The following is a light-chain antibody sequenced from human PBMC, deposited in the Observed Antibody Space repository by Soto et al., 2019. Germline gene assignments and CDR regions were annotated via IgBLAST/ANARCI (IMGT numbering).Light chain of an antibody. V-gene: IGKV3-15*01. CDR1: PSVSSN. J-gene: IGKJ1*01. CDR2: GAS. Sequence: EIVMPQAPGTLYVSPGERAILSCSASPSVSSNLAWYQQKPGQAPRLLIYGASTRATGIPARFSGSRSGTEFTLTISSRQSEDFAVYYCQQYNNWPPWTFRQGTKVEIK. CDR3: QQYNNWPPWT.